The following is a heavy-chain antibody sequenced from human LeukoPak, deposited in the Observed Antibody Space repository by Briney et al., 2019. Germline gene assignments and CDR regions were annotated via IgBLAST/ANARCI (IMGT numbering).Heavy chain of an antibody. D-gene: IGHD3-10*01. J-gene: IGHJ4*02. CDR3: AKRPRGNYLDPFDY. CDR2: ISGSGCST. V-gene: IGHV3-23*01. Sequence: SGGSLRLSCAASGFTFSSYAMSWVRQAPGKGLEWVSGISGSGCSTYYADSVKGRFTISRDNSKNRLYLQMNSLRAEDTAVYYCAKRPRGNYLDPFDYWGQGTLVTVSS. CDR1: GFTFSSYA.